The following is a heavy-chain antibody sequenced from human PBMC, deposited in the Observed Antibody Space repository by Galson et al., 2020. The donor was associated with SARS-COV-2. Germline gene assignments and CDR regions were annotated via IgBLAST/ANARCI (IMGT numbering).Heavy chain of an antibody. CDR2: IYHSGST. J-gene: IGHJ5*02. Sequence: SETMSLTCAVSGGSISSSNWWSWVRQPPGKGLEWIGEIYHSGSTNYNPSLKSRVTISVDTSKNQFSLKLSSVTAADTAVYYCARLWYYGSGNPWGQGTLVTVSS. D-gene: IGHD3-10*01. V-gene: IGHV4-4*02. CDR3: ARLWYYGSGNP. CDR1: GGSISSSNW.